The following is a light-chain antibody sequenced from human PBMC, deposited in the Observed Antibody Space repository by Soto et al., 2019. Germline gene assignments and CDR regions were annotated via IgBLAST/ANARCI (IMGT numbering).Light chain of an antibody. V-gene: IGKV3-20*01. Sequence: DIVLTQSPGTLSLSPGERATLSCRASQSVSSYLAWYQQKPGQAPRLLIYGASSRATGIPDRFSGGASGIDFTLTISRLEPEDFAVYYCQQYGSSSRTFGQGTKVEVK. CDR1: QSVSSY. CDR2: GAS. J-gene: IGKJ1*01. CDR3: QQYGSSSRT.